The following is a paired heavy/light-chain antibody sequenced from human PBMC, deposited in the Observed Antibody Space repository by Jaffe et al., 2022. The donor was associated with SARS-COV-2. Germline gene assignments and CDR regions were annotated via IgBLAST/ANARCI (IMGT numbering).Heavy chain of an antibody. CDR1: GFTFSDYY. D-gene: IGHD2-2*01. V-gene: IGHV3-11*01. CDR2: IGDSATVT. CDR3: ARGYSSTWSYHWFDS. Sequence: QVQLAESGGGLVKPGGSLRLSCAASGFTFSDYYMTWMRQAPGRGLEWVSYIGDSATVTYYADSVKGRFTISRDNAKSSLFLQMNNLRAEDSAVYYCARGYSSTWSYHWFDSWGQGTLVTVSS. J-gene: IGHJ5*01.
Light chain of an antibody. CDR2: EAS. CDR3: QQRSNWPPFT. J-gene: IGKJ3*01. CDR1: QSVGNQ. Sequence: EVVLTQSPATLSLSPGERATLSCRASQSVGNQLGWYQQKPGQAPRLLIYEASNRAAGIPARFSGSGSGTDFSLSISSLEPEDFGVYYCQQRSNWPPFTFGPGTIVDI. V-gene: IGKV3-11*01.